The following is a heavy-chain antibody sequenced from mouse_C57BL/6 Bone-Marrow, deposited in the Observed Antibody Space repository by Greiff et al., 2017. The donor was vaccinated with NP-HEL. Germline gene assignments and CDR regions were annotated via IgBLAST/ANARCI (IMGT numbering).Heavy chain of an antibody. V-gene: IGHV1-64*01. Sequence: VQLQQPGAELVKPGASVKLSCKASGYTFTSYWMHWVKQRPGQGLEWIGMIHPNSGSTNYNEKFKSKATLTVDKSSSTAYMQLSSLTSEDSAVYYCAEIYYYGSWYFDVWGTGTTVTVSS. CDR3: AEIYYYGSWYFDV. J-gene: IGHJ1*03. CDR1: GYTFTSYW. D-gene: IGHD1-1*01. CDR2: IHPNSGST.